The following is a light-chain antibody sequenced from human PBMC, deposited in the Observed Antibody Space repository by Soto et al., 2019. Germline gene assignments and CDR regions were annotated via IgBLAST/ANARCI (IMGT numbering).Light chain of an antibody. J-gene: IGLJ3*02. CDR3: GTWDAGLNARV. CDR2: DNN. Sequence: QSVLTQPPSVSAAPGQKITISCSGSSSNIGNNYVSWYQHLPGTVPRVLIYDNNKRPSGIPDRFSGSKSGTSATLDITGLQTGDEADYYCGTWDAGLNARVFGGGTKLTVL. V-gene: IGLV1-51*01. CDR1: SSNIGNNY.